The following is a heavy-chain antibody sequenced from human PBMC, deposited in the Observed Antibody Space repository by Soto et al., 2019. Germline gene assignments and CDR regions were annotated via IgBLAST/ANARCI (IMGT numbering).Heavy chain of an antibody. V-gene: IGHV1-18*01. CDR1: GYTFTSYG. J-gene: IGHJ5*01. Sequence: ASVKVSCKASGYTFTSYGISWVRQAPGQGLEWMGWISAYNGNTNYAQKLQGRVTMTTDTSTSTDYMERRRLRSDDTAVYYFAMYRSHYDILSCYYKGLSWFDSWGQGTLVTVSS. CDR2: ISAYNGNT. D-gene: IGHD3-9*01. CDR3: AMYRSHYDILSCYYKGLSWFDS.